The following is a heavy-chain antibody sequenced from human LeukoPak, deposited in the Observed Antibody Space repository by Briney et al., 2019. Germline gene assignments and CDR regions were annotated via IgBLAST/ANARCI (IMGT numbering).Heavy chain of an antibody. V-gene: IGHV4-59*01. CDR3: ARIGYSLVKGADYYFDY. CDR2: IYYSGST. J-gene: IGHJ4*02. Sequence: SETLSLTCTVSGGSISSYYWSWIRQPPGKGLEWIGYIYYSGSTNYNPSLKSRVTISVDTSKNQFSLKLSSVTAADTAVYYCARIGYSLVKGADYYFDYWGQGTLVTVSS. D-gene: IGHD5-18*01. CDR1: GGSISSYY.